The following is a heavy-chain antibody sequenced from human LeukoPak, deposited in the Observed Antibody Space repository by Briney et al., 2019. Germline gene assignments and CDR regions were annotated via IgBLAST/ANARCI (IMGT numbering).Heavy chain of an antibody. J-gene: IGHJ4*02. V-gene: IGHV3-48*01. CDR2: ISSSSSTI. CDR3: ARGYGDWGY. Sequence: GGSLRLSCAASGFTFSSHRMNWVRQAPGKGLEWISYISSSSSTISYADSVKGRFTISRDNAKNSLYLQMNSLRGEDTAVYYCARGYGDWGYWGQGTLVTVSS. D-gene: IGHD4-17*01. CDR1: GFTFSSHR.